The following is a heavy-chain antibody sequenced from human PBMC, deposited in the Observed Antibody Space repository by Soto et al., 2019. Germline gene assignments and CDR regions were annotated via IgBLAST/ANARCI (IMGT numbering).Heavy chain of an antibody. V-gene: IGHV1-69*02. CDR1: GGTFSSYT. Sequence: QVQLVQSGAEVKKPGSSVKVSCKASGGTFSSYTISWVRQAPGQGLEWMGRIIPILGIANYAQKFQGRVTITADKSTSTAYMELSSLRSEDTAVYYFARAHSGGSCYVYWGQGTLVTVSS. D-gene: IGHD2-15*01. J-gene: IGHJ4*02. CDR2: IIPILGIA. CDR3: ARAHSGGSCYVY.